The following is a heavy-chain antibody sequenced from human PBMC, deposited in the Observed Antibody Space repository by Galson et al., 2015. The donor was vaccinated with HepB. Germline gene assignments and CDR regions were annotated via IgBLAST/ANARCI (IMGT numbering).Heavy chain of an antibody. CDR3: AKDTMGRGDIIRYCFDY. CDR2: ISGSGSRT. Sequence: SLRLSCAASGFTFITYAMTWVRQAPGKGPEWVSVISGSGSRTYYADSVKGRFTISRDNSKNTLYLQINSLRGEDTAVYYCAKDTMGRGDIIRYCFDYWGQGTLISIYS. V-gene: IGHV3-23*01. D-gene: IGHD3-10*01. CDR1: GFTFITYA. J-gene: IGHJ4*02.